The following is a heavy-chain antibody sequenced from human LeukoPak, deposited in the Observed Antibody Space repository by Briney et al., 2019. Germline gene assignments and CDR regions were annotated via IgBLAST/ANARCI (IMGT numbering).Heavy chain of an antibody. CDR1: GYTFTSYD. J-gene: IGHJ4*02. Sequence: ASVKVSCKASGYTFTSYDINWVRQATGQGLEWMGWMNPNSGNTGYAQKLQGRVTMTTDTSTSTAYMELRSLRSDDTAVYYCAREDRDYGGNYGGYWGQGTLVTVSS. CDR3: AREDRDYGGNYGGY. CDR2: MNPNSGNT. D-gene: IGHD4-23*01. V-gene: IGHV1-8*01.